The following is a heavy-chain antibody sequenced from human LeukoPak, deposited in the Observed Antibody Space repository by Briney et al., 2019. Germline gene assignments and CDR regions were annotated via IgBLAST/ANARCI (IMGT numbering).Heavy chain of an antibody. D-gene: IGHD2-2*01. J-gene: IGHJ4*02. CDR1: GFTFSSYS. CDR2: ISSSSSTI. CDR3: ARAIVVVPAAPVDY. Sequence: GGSLRLSCAASGFTFSSYSMNWVRQAPGKGLEWVSYISSSSSTIYYADSVRGRFTISRDNAKNSLYLQMHSLRAEDTAVYYCARAIVVVPAAPVDYWGQGTLVTVSS. V-gene: IGHV3-48*04.